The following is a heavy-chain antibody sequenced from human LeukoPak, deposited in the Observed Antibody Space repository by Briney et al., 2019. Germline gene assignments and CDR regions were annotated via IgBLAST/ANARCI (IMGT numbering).Heavy chain of an antibody. CDR1: GGSFSNYY. J-gene: IGHJ4*02. D-gene: IGHD2-21*02. CDR2: IYYSGST. Sequence: SESLSLTCTVSGGSFSNYYLSWIRQPPGKGLEWVWCIYYSGSTYYNPSLKSRVTISVDTSKNQFSLKLSSVTAADTAVYYCASTIPNTYCGGDCYSFDYWGQGTLVTVSS. V-gene: IGHV4-59*04. CDR3: ASTIPNTYCGGDCYSFDY.